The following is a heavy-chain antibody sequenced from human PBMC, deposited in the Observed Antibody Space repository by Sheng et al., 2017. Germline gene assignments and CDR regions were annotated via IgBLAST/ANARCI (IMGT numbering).Heavy chain of an antibody. CDR3: ARGWYIDY. V-gene: IGHV4-39*07. CDR1: GGSISSSDYY. J-gene: IGHJ4*02. Sequence: QLQLQESGPGLVKPSETLSLTCTVSGGSISSSDYYCGWIRQSPGKGLEWIGSIHYRGSTYYNSSLKSRVTISVDTSKNQFSLKLSSVTAADTAMYYCARGWYIDYWGQGTLVAVSS. D-gene: IGHD2-8*02. CDR2: IHYRGST.